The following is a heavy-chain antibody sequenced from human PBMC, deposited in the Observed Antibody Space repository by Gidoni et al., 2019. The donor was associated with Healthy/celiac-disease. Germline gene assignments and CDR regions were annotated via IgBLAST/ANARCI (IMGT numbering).Heavy chain of an antibody. V-gene: IGHV3-23*01. D-gene: IGHD6-19*01. J-gene: IGHJ4*02. Sequence: EVQLLESGGGLVQPGGSLRLSCAASGFTFSSYAMSWVRQAPGKGMEWVSVSSGSGVSTYYADSVKGRFTISRDNSKNTLYLQMNSLRAEDTAVYYCAKVCRAGYSSCWCCCWGQGTLVTVSS. CDR2: SSGSGVST. CDR1: GFTFSSYA. CDR3: AKVCRAGYSSCWCCC.